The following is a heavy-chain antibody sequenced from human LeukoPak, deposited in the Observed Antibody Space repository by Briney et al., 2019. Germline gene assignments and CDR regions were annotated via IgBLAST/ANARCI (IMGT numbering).Heavy chain of an antibody. CDR3: ASGDTRFLVDY. Sequence: PGGSLRLSCAASGFTFSSYSMNWVRQAPGKGLEWVSYISSSSSTIYYADSVKGRFTISRDNAKNSLYLQMNSLRAEDTAVYYCASGDTRFLVDYWGQGTLVTVSS. CDR1: GFTFSSYS. V-gene: IGHV3-48*01. J-gene: IGHJ4*02. D-gene: IGHD3-3*01. CDR2: ISSSSSTI.